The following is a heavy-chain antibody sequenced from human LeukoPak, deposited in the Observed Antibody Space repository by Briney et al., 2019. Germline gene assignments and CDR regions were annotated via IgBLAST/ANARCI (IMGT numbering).Heavy chain of an antibody. J-gene: IGHJ3*02. D-gene: IGHD6-19*01. CDR1: GFPFSSSW. CDR2: IYSDVRTT. V-gene: IGHV3-74*01. CDR3: VRETFIAMVGSHALDI. Sequence: SGGSLRLSCVASGFPFSSSWMHWVRQAPGKGLVWVSRIYSDVRTTDYADSVRGRFTISRDNAKNMLYLQMSGLNAEDTAVYYCVRETFIAMVGSHALDIWGQGTMVTVSS.